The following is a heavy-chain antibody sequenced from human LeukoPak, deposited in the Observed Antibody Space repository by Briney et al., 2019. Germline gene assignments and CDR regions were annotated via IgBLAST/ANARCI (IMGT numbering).Heavy chain of an antibody. J-gene: IGHJ4*02. Sequence: GASVKVSCKASGYTFTSYGISWVRQAPGQGLEWMGWISAYNGNTNYAQKLQGRVTMTTDTSTSTAYMERRSLRSDDTAVYYCARSEAWFGELLYWNYWGQGTLVTVSS. CDR2: ISAYNGNT. CDR3: ARSEAWFGELLYWNY. D-gene: IGHD3-10*01. CDR1: GYTFTSYG. V-gene: IGHV1-18*01.